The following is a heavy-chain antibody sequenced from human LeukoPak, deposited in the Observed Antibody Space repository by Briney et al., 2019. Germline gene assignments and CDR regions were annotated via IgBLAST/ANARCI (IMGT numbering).Heavy chain of an antibody. V-gene: IGHV2-70*11. Sequence: SGPALVKPTQTLTLTCTFSGFSLSTSGMCVSWIRQPPGKALEWLARIDWDDDKYYSTSLKTRLTISKDTSKNQVVLTMTNMDPVDTATYYCAPIYTTPDALDGEYGNYYYYGMDVWGQGTTVTVSS. CDR1: GFSLSTSGMC. D-gene: IGHD4-17*01. J-gene: IGHJ6*02. CDR3: APIYTTPDALDGEYGNYYYYGMDV. CDR2: IDWDDDK.